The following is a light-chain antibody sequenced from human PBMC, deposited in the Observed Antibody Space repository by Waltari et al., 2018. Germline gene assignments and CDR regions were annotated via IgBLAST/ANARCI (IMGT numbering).Light chain of an antibody. CDR3: NSYTSSSTLWV. Sequence: QSALTQPASVSGSPGQSTTIPCTGTSSAVGGYNSVSWYQQHPGKAPKPMISDVTKRPSGVSDRFSGSKSGNTASLTISGLQAEDEADYYCNSYTSSSTLWVFGGGTKLTVL. V-gene: IGLV2-14*01. CDR1: SSAVGGYNS. CDR2: DVT. J-gene: IGLJ3*02.